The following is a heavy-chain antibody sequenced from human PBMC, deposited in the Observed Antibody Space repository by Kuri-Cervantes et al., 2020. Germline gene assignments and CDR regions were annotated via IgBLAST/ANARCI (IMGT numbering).Heavy chain of an antibody. Sequence: ASVKVSCKASGYTFTGYYMHWVRQAPGQGLEWMGWINPNSGGTNYAQKFQGWVTMTRDTSISTAYMELSRLTSDDTAVYYCARDWGYYDSSGYYPDYWGQGTLVTVSS. J-gene: IGHJ4*02. CDR2: INPNSGGT. CDR1: GYTFTGYY. V-gene: IGHV1-2*04. CDR3: ARDWGYYDSSGYYPDY. D-gene: IGHD3-22*01.